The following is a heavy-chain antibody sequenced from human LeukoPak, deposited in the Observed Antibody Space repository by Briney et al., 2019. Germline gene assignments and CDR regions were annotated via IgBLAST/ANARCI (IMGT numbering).Heavy chain of an antibody. V-gene: IGHV1-69*13. Sequence: SVKVSCKASGGTFSSYGINWVRQAPGQGLEWMGGIIPIFGTANYAQKFQGRVTITADESTSTAYMELSSLRSEDTAVYYCAREAQQLVPNFDYWGQGTLVTVSS. D-gene: IGHD6-13*01. CDR1: GGTFSSYG. CDR3: AREAQQLVPNFDY. CDR2: IIPIFGTA. J-gene: IGHJ4*02.